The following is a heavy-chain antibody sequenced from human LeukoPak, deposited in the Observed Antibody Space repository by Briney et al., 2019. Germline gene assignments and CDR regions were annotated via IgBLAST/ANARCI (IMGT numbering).Heavy chain of an antibody. J-gene: IGHJ4*02. CDR2: ISGSGDRT. D-gene: IGHD4-23*01. Sequence: GGSLRLSCAASGFTFGSYAMSWVRQAPGKGLEWVSGISGSGDRTYYADSVKGRFTISRDNSKNTRYVQMNSLRVEDTAVYYCAKDRSLDGGNSNGYFDYWGQGTLVTVSS. CDR1: GFTFGSYA. CDR3: AKDRSLDGGNSNGYFDY. V-gene: IGHV3-23*01.